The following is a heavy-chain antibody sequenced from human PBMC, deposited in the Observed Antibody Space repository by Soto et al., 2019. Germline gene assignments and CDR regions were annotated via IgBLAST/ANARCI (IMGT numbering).Heavy chain of an antibody. D-gene: IGHD5-12*01. Sequence: SGPTLVNPTQTLTLTCTFSGFSFTTAGVAVGWIRQTPGGALEWLTLIYYNDDRRFSPSLKTGLTITGDTSKSQVVLSLTNVDPGDTATYFCAHSDGGYEIIYFDFWGQGIPVTVSS. CDR1: GFSFTTAGVA. J-gene: IGHJ4*02. CDR3: AHSDGGYEIIYFDF. CDR2: IYYNDDR. V-gene: IGHV2-5*01.